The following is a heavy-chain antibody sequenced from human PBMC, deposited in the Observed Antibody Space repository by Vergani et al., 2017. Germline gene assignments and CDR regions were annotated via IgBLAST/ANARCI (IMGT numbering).Heavy chain of an antibody. V-gene: IGHV1-69*13. J-gene: IGHJ3*02. CDR1: GGTFSSYA. CDR2: IIPIFGTA. Sequence: QVQLVQSGAEVKKPGASVKVSCKASGGTFSSYAISWVRQAPGQGLEWMGRIIPIFGTANYAQKFQGRVTITADESTSTAYMVLSILRSEDTAVYYCATSDDVRRRNAFDIWGQGTMVTVSS. D-gene: IGHD1-1*01. CDR3: ATSDDVRRRNAFDI.